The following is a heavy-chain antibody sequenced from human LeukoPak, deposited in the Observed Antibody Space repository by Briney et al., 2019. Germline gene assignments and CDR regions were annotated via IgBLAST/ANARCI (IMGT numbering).Heavy chain of an antibody. CDR1: GYSFTNFW. J-gene: IGHJ5*02. Sequence: GESLKISCKGSGYSFTNFWIGWVRQMPGKGLEWMGVISPGDPDIRYSPSFQGQVTISVDKSISTAYLQWSSLKASDSAMYYCAAGGASAPWGQGTLVTVSS. CDR2: ISPGDPDI. V-gene: IGHV5-51*01. CDR3: AAGGASAP. D-gene: IGHD3-16*01.